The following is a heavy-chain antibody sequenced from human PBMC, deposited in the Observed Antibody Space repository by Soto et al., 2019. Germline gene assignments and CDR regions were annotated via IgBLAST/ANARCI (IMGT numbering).Heavy chain of an antibody. Sequence: GGSLRLSCAASGFTFSSYGMHWVRQAPGKGLEWVAVIWYDGSNKYYADSVKGRFTISRDNSKNTLYLQMSSLRAEDTAVYYCARDVLAGHYYFDYWGQGNLVTVSS. J-gene: IGHJ4*02. CDR2: IWYDGSNK. CDR1: GFTFSSYG. CDR3: ARDVLAGHYYFDY. V-gene: IGHV3-33*01.